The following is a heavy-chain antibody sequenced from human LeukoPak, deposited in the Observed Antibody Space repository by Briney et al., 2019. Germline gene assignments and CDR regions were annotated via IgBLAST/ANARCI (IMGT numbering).Heavy chain of an antibody. Sequence: PSETLSLTCTVSGGSISSSNYYWGWIRQSPGKGLEWMGTIYYSGSTYYNPSLKSRVTMSVDTSKNQFSLELTSVPAADTAVYYCARDTYNWNVDTFDPWGQGTLVTVSS. V-gene: IGHV4-39*07. D-gene: IGHD1-20*01. CDR3: ARDTYNWNVDTFDP. J-gene: IGHJ5*02. CDR1: GGSISSSNYY. CDR2: IYYSGST.